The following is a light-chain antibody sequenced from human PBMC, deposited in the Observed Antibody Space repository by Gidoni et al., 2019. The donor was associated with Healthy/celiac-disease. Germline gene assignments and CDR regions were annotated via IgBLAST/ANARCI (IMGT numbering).Light chain of an antibody. Sequence: EVVLTQSAGALSLSPGERATLSCRASQSVSSSYLAWYQQKPGQAPRLLIYGASSRATGIPDRFSGSASGTDFTLTISGLEPYDFAVYYCQQYGSSPPERTFGQGTKVEIK. CDR1: QSVSSSY. CDR2: GAS. J-gene: IGKJ1*01. CDR3: QQYGSSPPERT. V-gene: IGKV3-20*01.